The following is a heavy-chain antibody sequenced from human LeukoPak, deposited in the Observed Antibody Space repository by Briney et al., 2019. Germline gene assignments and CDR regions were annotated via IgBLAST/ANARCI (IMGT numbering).Heavy chain of an antibody. CDR1: VFIFYDYA. CDR2: ISWNSGSI. CDR3: AKDIGYSSSAYYYYYGIDV. D-gene: IGHD6-6*01. Sequence: GGSLRLSCAASVFIFYDYAMQWVRQARGKGVEWVSGISWNSGSIGYAGSVTGRFTISRDNAKNSLYLQMNSLRAEDTALYYCAKDIGYSSSAYYYYYGIDVWGQGTTVTVSS. V-gene: IGHV3-9*01. J-gene: IGHJ6*02.